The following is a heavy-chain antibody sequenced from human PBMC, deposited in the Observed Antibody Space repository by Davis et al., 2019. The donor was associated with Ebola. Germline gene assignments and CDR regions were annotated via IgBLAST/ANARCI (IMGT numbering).Heavy chain of an antibody. D-gene: IGHD6-13*01. V-gene: IGHV4-34*01. J-gene: IGHJ6*02. Sequence: MPSETLSLTCAVYGGSFSGYYWSWIRRPPGKGLEWIGEINHSGSTNYNPSLKSRVTISVDTSKNQFSRKLSSVTAADTAVYYCARGSSSWLYYGMDVWGQGTTVTVSS. CDR2: INHSGST. CDR1: GGSFSGYY. CDR3: ARGSSSWLYYGMDV.